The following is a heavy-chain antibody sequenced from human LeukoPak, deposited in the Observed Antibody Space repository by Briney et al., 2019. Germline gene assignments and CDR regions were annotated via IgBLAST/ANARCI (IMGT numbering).Heavy chain of an antibody. CDR2: INNGGSPI. V-gene: IGHV3-48*03. CDR3: ARVQPVPFGDGYPT. D-gene: IGHD5-24*01. Sequence: PGGSLRLSCAASGFTFSNYEMTWVRQAPGKGLECVSYINNGGSPIYYADSVRGRFTISRDSAQNSVYLIMNSLRAEDTAFYYCARVQPVPFGDGYPTWGPGTLVTVSS. CDR1: GFTFSNYE. J-gene: IGHJ5*02.